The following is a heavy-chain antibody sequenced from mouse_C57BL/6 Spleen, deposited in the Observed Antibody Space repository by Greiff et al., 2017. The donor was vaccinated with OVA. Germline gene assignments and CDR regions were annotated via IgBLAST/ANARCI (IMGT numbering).Heavy chain of an antibody. CDR2: IRLKSDNYAT. J-gene: IGHJ2*01. Sequence: EVKVEESGGGLVQPGGSMKLSCVASGFTFSNYWMNWVRQSPEKGLEWVAQIRLKSDNYATHYAESVKGRFTISRDDSKSSVYLQMNNLRAEDTGIYYCNWDSYYFDYWGQGTTLTVSS. CDR1: GFTFSNYW. D-gene: IGHD4-1*01. V-gene: IGHV6-3*01. CDR3: NWDSYYFDY.